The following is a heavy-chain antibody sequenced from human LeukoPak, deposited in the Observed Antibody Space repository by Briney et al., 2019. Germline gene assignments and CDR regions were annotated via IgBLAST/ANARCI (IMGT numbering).Heavy chain of an antibody. V-gene: IGHV3-53*01. Sequence: GGSLRLSCAASGFTVSSNYMSWVRQAPGKGLEWVSVIYSDGTGGSAYYADSVMGRFTISRDNSKNTLYLQMNSLRAEDTAVYYCAKEPYYDFWSGYYQDHPHSHWGQGTLVTVSS. CDR3: AKEPYYDFWSGYYQDHPHSH. CDR2: IYSDGTGGSA. J-gene: IGHJ4*02. CDR1: GFTVSSNY. D-gene: IGHD3-3*01.